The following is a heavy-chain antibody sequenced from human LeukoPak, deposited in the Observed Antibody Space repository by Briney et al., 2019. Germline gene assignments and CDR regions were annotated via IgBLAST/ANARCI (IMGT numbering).Heavy chain of an antibody. J-gene: IGHJ6*02. CDR1: GFTFSSYS. CDR2: IRSSSSYI. D-gene: IGHD3-9*01. V-gene: IGHV3-21*01. Sequence: GGSLRLSCAASGFTFSSYSMNWVRQAPGKGLEWVSSIRSSSSYIYYADSVKGRFTISRDNAKNSLYLQMNSLRAEDTAVYCCARADSCVLRYFDSCMDVWGQGTTVTVSS. CDR3: ARADSCVLRYFDSCMDV.